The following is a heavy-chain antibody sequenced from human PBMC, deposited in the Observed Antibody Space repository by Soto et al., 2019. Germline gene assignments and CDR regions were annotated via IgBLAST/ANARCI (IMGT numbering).Heavy chain of an antibody. D-gene: IGHD3-10*01. CDR2: ISTSSRST. CDR3: ARDRGGYGPPDV. V-gene: IGHV3-48*02. Sequence: GGSLRLSCAASGFTFRTYDMNWVRQAPGKGLEWVSYISTSSRSTHYADSVKGRFTISRDNAKNSLYLQMNSLRHEDTAVYYCARDRGGYGPPDVWGQGTTVTVSS. J-gene: IGHJ6*02. CDR1: GFTFRTYD.